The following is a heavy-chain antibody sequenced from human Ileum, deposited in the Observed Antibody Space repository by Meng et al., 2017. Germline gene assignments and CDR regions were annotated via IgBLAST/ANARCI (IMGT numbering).Heavy chain of an antibody. V-gene: IGHV4-61*08. D-gene: IGHD7-27*01. J-gene: IGHJ4*02. CDR3: ARDHWGSLDY. Sequence: VPLRESGPALVRPSATLSLLCTFSGGSVSTSDYQWGWIRQPPGKGLEWIGYAGTNYNPSLKSRVTISVDTSKRQFSLKLTSVTAADTAVHYCARDHWGSLDYWGQGILVTVSS. CDR1: GGSVSTSDYQ. CDR2: AGT.